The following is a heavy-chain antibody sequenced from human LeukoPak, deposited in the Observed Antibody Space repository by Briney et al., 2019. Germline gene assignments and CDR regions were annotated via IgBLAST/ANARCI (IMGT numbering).Heavy chain of an antibody. CDR3: AKETVPAAIQPQCFQH. Sequence: GGSLRLSCAASGCTFSSYAMSWVRQAPGKGLEWISAISGSGGSTYYADSVKGRFTISRDNSKNTLYLQMNSLRAEDTAVYYCAKETVPAAIQPQCFQHWGQGTLVTVSS. CDR2: ISGSGGST. D-gene: IGHD2-2*01. J-gene: IGHJ1*01. V-gene: IGHV3-23*01. CDR1: GCTFSSYA.